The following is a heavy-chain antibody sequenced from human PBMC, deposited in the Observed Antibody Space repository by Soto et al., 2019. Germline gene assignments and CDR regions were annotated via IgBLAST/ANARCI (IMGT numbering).Heavy chain of an antibody. Sequence: GASVKVSCKASGYTFTSYGISWVRQAPGQGLEWMGWISAYNGNTNYAQKLQGRVTMTTDTSTSTAYMELRSLRSDDTAVYYCARDVGYYYDSSGYYYWGQGTLVTVSS. CDR3: ARDVGYYYDSSGYYY. CDR2: ISAYNGNT. D-gene: IGHD3-22*01. V-gene: IGHV1-18*01. CDR1: GYTFTSYG. J-gene: IGHJ4*02.